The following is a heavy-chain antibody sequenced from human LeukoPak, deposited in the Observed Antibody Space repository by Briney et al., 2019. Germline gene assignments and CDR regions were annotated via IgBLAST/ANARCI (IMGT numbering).Heavy chain of an antibody. CDR1: GYTFTSYD. Sequence: VASVKVSCKASGYTFTSYDINWVRQATGQGLEWMGWMNPSSGNTGFAQKFQGRVTMTRTTSISTAYMELSSLSSEDTAVYYCARESTYYDSTDYYQGDAFDIWGQGTMVTVSS. V-gene: IGHV1-8*01. CDR2: MNPSSGNT. D-gene: IGHD3-22*01. J-gene: IGHJ3*02. CDR3: ARESTYYDSTDYYQGDAFDI.